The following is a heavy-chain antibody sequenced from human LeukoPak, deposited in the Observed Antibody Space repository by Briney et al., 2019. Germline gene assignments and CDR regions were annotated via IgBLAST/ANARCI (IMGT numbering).Heavy chain of an antibody. CDR1: GGSISSGGYY. J-gene: IGHJ4*02. V-gene: IGHV4-31*03. CDR3: ARAADSSGYQYYFDY. Sequence: SQTLSLTCTVSGGSISSGGYYRSWIRQHPGKGLEWIGYIYYSGSTYYNPSLKSRVTISVDTSKNQFSLKLSSVTAADTAVYYCARAADSSGYQYYFDYWGQGTLVTVSS. CDR2: IYYSGST. D-gene: IGHD3-22*01.